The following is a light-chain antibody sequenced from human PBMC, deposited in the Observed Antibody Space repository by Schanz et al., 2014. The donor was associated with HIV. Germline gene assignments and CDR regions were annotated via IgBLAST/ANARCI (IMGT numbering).Light chain of an antibody. J-gene: IGLJ3*02. V-gene: IGLV1-51*01. Sequence: QSVLTQPPSVSAAPGQKVTISCSGSSSIIGNNYVSWYQQFPGAAPKLLISDNNKRPSGIPDRFSGSKSGTSATLAISGLQSEDESDFFCATWDDSLDGWVFGGGTKLTVL. CDR3: ATWDDSLDGWV. CDR2: DNN. CDR1: SSIIGNNY.